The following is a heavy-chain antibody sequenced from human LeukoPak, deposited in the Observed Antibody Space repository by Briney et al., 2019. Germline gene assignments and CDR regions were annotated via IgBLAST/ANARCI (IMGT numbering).Heavy chain of an antibody. D-gene: IGHD5-24*01. J-gene: IGHJ4*02. CDR1: GASISSDFDY. V-gene: IGHV4-61*09. CDR2: IYASGTT. CDR3: AQSMLPGVDRESDY. Sequence: SETLSLTCSVSGASISSDFDYWSWIRQPAGKGLEWIGNIYASGTTNYNPSLESRVAMSVDTSKDQFSLRMTSVTAADTAVYYCAQSMLPGVDRESDYWGQGTLITVSS.